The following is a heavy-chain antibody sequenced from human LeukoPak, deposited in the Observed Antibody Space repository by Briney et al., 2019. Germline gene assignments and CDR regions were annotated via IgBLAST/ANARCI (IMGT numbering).Heavy chain of an antibody. CDR2: INHSGST. J-gene: IGHJ4*02. V-gene: IGHV4-34*01. Sequence: SETLSLTCAVYGGSFSGYYWSWIRQPLGKGLEWIGEINHSGSTNYNPSLKSRVTISVDTSKNQFSLKLSSVTAADTAVYYCARRNGGGYCSSTSCYTRAPFDYWGQGTLVTVSS. D-gene: IGHD2-2*02. CDR3: ARRNGGGYCSSTSCYTRAPFDY. CDR1: GGSFSGYY.